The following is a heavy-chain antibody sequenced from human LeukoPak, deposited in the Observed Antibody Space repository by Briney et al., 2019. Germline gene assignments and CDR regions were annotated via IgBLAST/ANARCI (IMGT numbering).Heavy chain of an antibody. CDR3: ARSNWFDP. Sequence: SETQSLSCAVYGGSFSVYSWSWIRQPPGKGLEWIGEINHSGSTNYNPSLKSRVTISVDTSKNQFSLKLSSVTAADTAVYYCARSNWFDPWGQGTLVTVSS. CDR1: GGSFSVYS. CDR2: INHSGST. V-gene: IGHV4-34*01. J-gene: IGHJ5*02.